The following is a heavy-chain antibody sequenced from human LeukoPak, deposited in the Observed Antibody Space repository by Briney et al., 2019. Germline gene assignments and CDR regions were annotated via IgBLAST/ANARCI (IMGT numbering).Heavy chain of an antibody. D-gene: IGHD6-13*01. V-gene: IGHV3-74*01. CDR2: INSDGSTT. J-gene: IGHJ4*02. CDR1: GFTFSSQW. CDR3: ARSLSSTWFTFDY. Sequence: GGSLRLSCAASGFTFSSQWMHWLRQPPGKGLVWVSRINSDGSTTTYADSVKGRFTVSRDNAKNSLYLQMNSLRAEDTAVYYCARSLSSTWFTFDYWGQGTLVTVSS.